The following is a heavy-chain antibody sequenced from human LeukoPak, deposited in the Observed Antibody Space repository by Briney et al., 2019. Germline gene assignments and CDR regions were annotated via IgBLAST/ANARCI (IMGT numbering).Heavy chain of an antibody. CDR1: GFTFSRNV. CDR3: AREGIPTGPYYYFYYMDV. D-gene: IGHD3-10*01. V-gene: IGHV3-30*01. Sequence: GSSLRLSCAASGFTFSRNVMHWVRQAPGKGLEWVALISYDGNNKFYADSVKGRFTISRDNSRNTLYLQMNSLRGEDAAVYSCAREGIPTGPYYYFYYMDVWGKGTAVTVSS. J-gene: IGHJ6*03. CDR2: ISYDGNNK.